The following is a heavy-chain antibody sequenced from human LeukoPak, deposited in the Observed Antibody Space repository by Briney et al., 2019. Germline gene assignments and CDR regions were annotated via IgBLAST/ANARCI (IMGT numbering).Heavy chain of an antibody. V-gene: IGHV4-59*01. CDR2: IYYSGST. J-gene: IGHJ4*02. CDR3: ARMRGSTIDY. Sequence: PSETVSLTCSVSGGSISSYYWSWIRQPPGKGLEWIGYIYYSGSTNYNPSLKSRVTISVDTSKNQFSLKLSSVTAADTAVYYCARMRGSTIDYWGQGTLVTVSS. D-gene: IGHD1-26*01. CDR1: GGSISSYY.